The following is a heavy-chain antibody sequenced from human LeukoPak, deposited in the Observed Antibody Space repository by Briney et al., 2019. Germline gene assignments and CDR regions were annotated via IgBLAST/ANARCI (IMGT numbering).Heavy chain of an antibody. D-gene: IGHD3-10*01. CDR3: APRFYGSGSWSFSPSDY. CDR2: IRYDGSNK. Sequence: GGSLRLSCAASGFTFSSYGMHWVRQAPGKGLEWVAFIRYDGSNKYYADSVKGRFTISRDNSKNTLYLQMNSLRAEDTAVYYCAPRFYGSGSWSFSPSDYWGQGTLVTVSS. V-gene: IGHV3-30*02. J-gene: IGHJ4*02. CDR1: GFTFSSYG.